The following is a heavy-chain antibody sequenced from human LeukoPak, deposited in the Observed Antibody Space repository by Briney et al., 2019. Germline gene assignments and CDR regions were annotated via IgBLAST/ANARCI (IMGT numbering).Heavy chain of an antibody. Sequence: SGTLSLTCAVYGGSFSGYYWSWIRQPPGKGLEWIGEINHSGSTNYNPSLKSRITISVDTSKNQFSLKLSSVTAADTAVYYCARVGEYCSSTSCYYIFDYWGQGTLVTVSS. CDR2: INHSGST. CDR1: GGSFSGYY. D-gene: IGHD2-2*01. J-gene: IGHJ4*02. CDR3: ARVGEYCSSTSCYYIFDY. V-gene: IGHV4-34*01.